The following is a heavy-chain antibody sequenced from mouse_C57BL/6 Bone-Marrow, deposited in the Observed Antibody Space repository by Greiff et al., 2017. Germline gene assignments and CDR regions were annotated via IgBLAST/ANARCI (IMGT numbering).Heavy chain of an antibody. D-gene: IGHD2-3*01. J-gene: IGHJ1*03. CDR1: GYTFTSYW. V-gene: IGHV1-72*01. CDR3: ARALDGYYWYFDV. CDR2: IDPNRGGT. Sequence: VQLQQPGAELVKPGASVKLSCKASGYTFTSYWMHWVKQRPGRGLEWIGRIDPNRGGTKYNEKFKSKAKLTVDKPSSTAYMQLSSLTSEDSAVYYYARALDGYYWYFDVWGTGTTVTVSS.